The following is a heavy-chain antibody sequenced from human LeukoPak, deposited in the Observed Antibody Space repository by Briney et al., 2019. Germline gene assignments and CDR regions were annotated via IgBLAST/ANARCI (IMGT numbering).Heavy chain of an antibody. J-gene: IGHJ4*02. D-gene: IGHD6-13*01. Sequence: SETLSLTCTVSGGTISSYYWSWIRQPPGKGLEWIGYIYYSGSTNYNPSLKSRVTISVDTSKNQFSLKLSSVTAADTAVYYCARARGGGSSSWFDYWGQGTLVTVSS. CDR1: GGTISSYY. V-gene: IGHV4-59*01. CDR2: IYYSGST. CDR3: ARARGGGSSSWFDY.